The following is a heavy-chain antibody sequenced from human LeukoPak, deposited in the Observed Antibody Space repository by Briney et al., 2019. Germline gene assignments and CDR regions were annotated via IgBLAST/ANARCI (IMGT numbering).Heavy chain of an antibody. CDR2: INHSGST. J-gene: IGHJ6*02. Sequence: SETLSLTCAVYGGSFSGYYWSWIRQPPGKGLEWIGEINHSGSTNCNPSLKSRVTISVDTSKNQFSLKLSSVTAADTAVYYCARGHYDFWSGYYGGMDVWGQGTTVTVSS. CDR1: GGSFSGYY. CDR3: ARGHYDFWSGYYGGMDV. V-gene: IGHV4-34*01. D-gene: IGHD3-3*01.